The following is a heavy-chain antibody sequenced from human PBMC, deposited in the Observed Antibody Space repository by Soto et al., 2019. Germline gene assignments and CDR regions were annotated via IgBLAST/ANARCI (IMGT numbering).Heavy chain of an antibody. CDR2: VYHTGRT. CDR1: GGSFKSGSYS. Sequence: LETLSLTCTVSGGSFKSGSYSWSWIRQPPGKGLEWIGYVYHTGRTSYNPSLKSRVSISMDTYKNQFSLNLDSVTAADTAVYFCARDFAYFDSWGQGTLVTVS. V-gene: IGHV4-61*01. D-gene: IGHD3-3*01. CDR3: ARDFAYFDS. J-gene: IGHJ4*02.